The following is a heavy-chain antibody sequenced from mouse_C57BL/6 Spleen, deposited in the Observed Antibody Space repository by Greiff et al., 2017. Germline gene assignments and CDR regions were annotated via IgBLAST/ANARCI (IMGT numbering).Heavy chain of an antibody. V-gene: IGHV1-69*01. D-gene: IGHD2-1*01. CDR3: VRALLSPY. Sequence: QVQLQQSGAELVMPGASVKLSCKASGYTFTSYWMHWVKQRPGQGLEWIGEIDPSDSYTNYNQKFKGKSTLTVDKSSSTAYMQLSSLTSEDSAVYYCVRALLSPYWGHGTLVTVSA. CDR2: IDPSDSYT. CDR1: GYTFTSYW. J-gene: IGHJ3*01.